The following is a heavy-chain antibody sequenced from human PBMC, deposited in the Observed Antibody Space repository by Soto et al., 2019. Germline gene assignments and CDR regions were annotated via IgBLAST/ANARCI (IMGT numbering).Heavy chain of an antibody. Sequence: QVLLVQSGPEVRKPGASVKVSCKASGYTFTSHGVSWLRQAPGQGLEWLGWISTYSGIRNYARKFQDRVTMGRDTSTGTVYMELRSFASNDTAMYYCARDPSTSRFDYWGQGTLVTVSS. CDR2: ISTYSGIR. CDR1: GYTFTSHG. CDR3: ARDPSTSRFDY. D-gene: IGHD2-2*01. J-gene: IGHJ4*02. V-gene: IGHV1-18*01.